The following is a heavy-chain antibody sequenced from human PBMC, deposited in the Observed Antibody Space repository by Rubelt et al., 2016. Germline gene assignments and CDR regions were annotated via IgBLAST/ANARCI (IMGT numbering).Heavy chain of an antibody. CDR1: GFTVSGSY. CDR2: IKQDGSDK. Sequence: EVHLVESGGGLVQPGGSLRLSCAASGFTVSGSYMSWVRQAPGRGLEWVSNIKQDGSDKYYVGSVEGRFTISRDNAKNSLYLQMNSLRDDDTAVYYGARAIGSDDSDYWGQGTLVTVSS. J-gene: IGHJ4*02. CDR3: ARAIGSDDSDY. D-gene: IGHD3-3*01. V-gene: IGHV3-7*01.